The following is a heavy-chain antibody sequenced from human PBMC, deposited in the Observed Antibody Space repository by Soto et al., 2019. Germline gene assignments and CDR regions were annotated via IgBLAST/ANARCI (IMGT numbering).Heavy chain of an antibody. Sequence: GGSLRLSCAASGFTFSDHYMDWVRQAPGKGLEWVGRTRNKANSYTTEYAASVKGRFTISRDDSKNSLYLQMNSLKTEDTAVYYCARERGGYCSGGSCYRTSGYFDYWGQGTLVTVSS. D-gene: IGHD2-15*01. CDR3: ARERGGYCSGGSCYRTSGYFDY. CDR2: TRNKANSYTT. CDR1: GFTFSDHY. J-gene: IGHJ4*02. V-gene: IGHV3-72*01.